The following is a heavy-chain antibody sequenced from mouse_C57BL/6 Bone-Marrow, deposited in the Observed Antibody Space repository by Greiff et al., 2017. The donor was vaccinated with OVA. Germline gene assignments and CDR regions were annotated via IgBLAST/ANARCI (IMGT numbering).Heavy chain of an antibody. CDR1: GYTFTEYT. CDR3: ARRPYSSCYGYAMYY. V-gene: IGHV1-62-2*01. J-gene: IGHJ4*01. Sequence: VMLVESGAELVKPGASVKLSCKASGYTFTEYTIHWVKQRSGQGLEWIGWFYPGSGSIKYNEKFKDKATLTADKSSSTVYMELSRLTSEDSAVYFCARRPYSSCYGYAMYYWGQGTSVTVSS. CDR2: FYPGSGSI. D-gene: IGHD3-2*02.